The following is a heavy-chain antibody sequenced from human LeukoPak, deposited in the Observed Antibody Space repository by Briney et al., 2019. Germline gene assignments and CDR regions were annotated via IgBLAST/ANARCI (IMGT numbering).Heavy chain of an antibody. D-gene: IGHD6-13*01. Sequence: GGALEISFKGSGYRFTSYWIGWGRPRPGKGVEGMGIIYPGDSDTRYSPSFQGQVTISADKSISTAYLQWSSLKASDTAMYYCARVSSSWYFHWGQGTLVTVSS. CDR3: ARVSSSWYFH. CDR1: GYRFTSYW. V-gene: IGHV5-51*01. J-gene: IGHJ4*02. CDR2: IYPGDSDT.